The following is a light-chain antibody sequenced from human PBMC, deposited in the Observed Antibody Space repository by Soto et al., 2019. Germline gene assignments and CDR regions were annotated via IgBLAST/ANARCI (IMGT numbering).Light chain of an antibody. CDR1: QGIGQY. CDR3: QKDDSAPKT. V-gene: IGKV1-27*01. CDR2: AAS. Sequence: DFQMTQSPSSLSASVGDRVTITCRASQGIGQYLAWYQQKPGKVPNLLISAASTLQSGIPSRFSGSGSGTDFTLTIGNLQPEDVATYYCQKDDSAPKTFGEGTKVEIK. J-gene: IGKJ1*01.